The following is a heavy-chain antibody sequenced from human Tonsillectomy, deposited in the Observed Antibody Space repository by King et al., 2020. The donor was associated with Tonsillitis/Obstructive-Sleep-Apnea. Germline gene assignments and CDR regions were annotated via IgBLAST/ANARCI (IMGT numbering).Heavy chain of an antibody. CDR2: ISSNGGST. Sequence: EVQLVESGGGLVQPGGSLRLSCAASGFTLSSYAMHWVRQAPGKGLEYVSGISSNGGSTYYANSMKGRFTISRDNSKNTLYLQMGTLRADDMAVYYCAREDYYKYMDVWGKGTTVTVSS. V-gene: IGHV3-64*01. CDR3: AREDYYKYMDV. CDR1: GFTLSSYA. J-gene: IGHJ6*03.